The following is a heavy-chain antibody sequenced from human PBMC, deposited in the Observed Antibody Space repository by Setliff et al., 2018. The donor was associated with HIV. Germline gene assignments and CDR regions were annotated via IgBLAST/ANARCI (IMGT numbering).Heavy chain of an antibody. CDR3: AREIGDYYDSSGYYPPTDYYYGMDV. Sequence: ASVKVSCKASGYTFTSYDISWVRQAPGQGLEWMGRISAYNGNTNYAQKLQGRVTMTTDSSTSTAYMELRSLRSDDTAVYYCAREIGDYYDSSGYYPPTDYYYGMDVWGQGTTVTVSS. CDR2: ISAYNGNT. J-gene: IGHJ6*02. D-gene: IGHD3-22*01. CDR1: GYTFTSYD. V-gene: IGHV1-18*01.